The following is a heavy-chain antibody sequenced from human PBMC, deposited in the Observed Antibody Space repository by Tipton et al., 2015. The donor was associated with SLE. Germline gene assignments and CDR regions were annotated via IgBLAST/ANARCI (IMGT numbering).Heavy chain of an antibody. J-gene: IGHJ6*03. D-gene: IGHD3-3*01. V-gene: IGHV4-61*02. CDR1: GGSISSGSYY. CDR3: AREGVQFWSGSSYYYYYMDV. CDR2: IYTSGST. Sequence: LSLTCTVSGGSISSGSYYWSWIRQPAGKGLEWIGRIYTSGSTNYNPSLKSRVTISVDTSKNQFSLKLSSVTAADTAVYYCAREGVQFWSGSSYYYYYMDVWGKGTTVTVSS.